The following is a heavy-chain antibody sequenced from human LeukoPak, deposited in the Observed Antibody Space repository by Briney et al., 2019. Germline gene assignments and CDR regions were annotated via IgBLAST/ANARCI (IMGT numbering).Heavy chain of an antibody. CDR2: IRSRSAGGTT. V-gene: IGHV3-15*01. Sequence: GGSLGLSCAASGLTSNNAWMSWVHQAPGKGLEWVGRIRSRSAGGTTDYGAPVKGRFTISRDDSKNTLYLQMNSLKTEDTAVYYCSTGGGTHDYWGQGTLVTVSS. CDR3: STGGGTHDY. D-gene: IGHD2-15*01. J-gene: IGHJ4*02. CDR1: GLTSNNAW.